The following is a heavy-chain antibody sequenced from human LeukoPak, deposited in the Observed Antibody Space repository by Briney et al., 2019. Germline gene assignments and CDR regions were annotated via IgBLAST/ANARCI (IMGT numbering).Heavy chain of an antibody. D-gene: IGHD4-17*01. Sequence: SETLSLTCTVSGDSITSDYWSWIRQPRAKGLEWIGFINNRGTTSYIPSLTSRVTISRDMSKNQFALKLSSVSAADTAVYYCARYRDGDRDISLDIWGQGTLVTVSS. J-gene: IGHJ4*02. CDR2: INNRGTT. V-gene: IGHV4-59*08. CDR1: GDSITSDY. CDR3: ARYRDGDRDISLDI.